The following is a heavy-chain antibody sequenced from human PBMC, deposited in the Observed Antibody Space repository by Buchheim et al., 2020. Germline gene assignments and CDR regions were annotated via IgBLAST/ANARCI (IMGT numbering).Heavy chain of an antibody. CDR2: ISSSSGTI. CDR3: ARRVVSAVTRHDY. Sequence: EVQLVESGGGLVQPGGSLTLSCTASGFTFSGYSMSWVRQAPGKGLEWMSYISSSSGTIYHADSVKGRFTTSRDKARNLLYVQMNSLRAEDTAVYYCARRVVSAVTRHDYWGQGAL. J-gene: IGHJ4*02. CDR1: GFTFSGYS. V-gene: IGHV3-48*01. D-gene: IGHD2-21*01.